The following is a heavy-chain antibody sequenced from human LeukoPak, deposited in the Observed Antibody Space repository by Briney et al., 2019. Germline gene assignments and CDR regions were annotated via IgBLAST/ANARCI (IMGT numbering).Heavy chain of an antibody. J-gene: IGHJ4*02. D-gene: IGHD2-2*01. Sequence: GGSLRLSCADSGFTFSDYYMSWIRHAPGKGLEWVAYIGSSGSTIYYADSVKGRFTISRDNAKKSLYLQMNSLRAEDTAVYYCARGARPVAMRNYFDYWGQGTLVTVSS. CDR1: GFTFSDYY. CDR2: IGSSGSTI. V-gene: IGHV3-11*01. CDR3: ARGARPVAMRNYFDY.